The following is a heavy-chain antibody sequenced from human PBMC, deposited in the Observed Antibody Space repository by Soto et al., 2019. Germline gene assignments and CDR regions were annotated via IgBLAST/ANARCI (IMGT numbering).Heavy chain of an antibody. CDR3: ARVRVYDRNRIDP. D-gene: IGHD2-8*01. J-gene: IGHJ5*02. CDR2: IYYSGST. Sequence: SETLSLSCTVSGGSISSYYWSWIRQPPGKGLEWIGYIYYSGSTNYNPSLKSRVTVSEDTSKNQFSLKLRSVTAADTAVYYCARVRVYDRNRIDPWGQGTLVTVS. CDR1: GGSISSYY. V-gene: IGHV4-59*01.